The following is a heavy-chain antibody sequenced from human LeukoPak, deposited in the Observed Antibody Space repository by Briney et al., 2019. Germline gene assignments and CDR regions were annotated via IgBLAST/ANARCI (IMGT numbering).Heavy chain of an antibody. CDR1: GYTFTGYY. CDR3: ARLRSYSGSYQDY. D-gene: IGHD1-26*01. CDR2: IIPNSGGT. V-gene: IGHV1-2*02. J-gene: IGHJ4*02. Sequence: ASVKVSCKASGYTFTGYYMHWVRQAPGQGLEWMGWIIPNSGGTSYAQKFQGRVTMTRDTSISTAYMELSRLRSDDTAVYYCARLRSYSGSYQDYWGQGTLVTVSS.